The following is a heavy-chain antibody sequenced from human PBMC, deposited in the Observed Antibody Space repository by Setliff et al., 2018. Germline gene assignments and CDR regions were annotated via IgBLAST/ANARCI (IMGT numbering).Heavy chain of an antibody. CDR3: ARESVAATYNWFDP. CDR1: GFTFSRYW. D-gene: IGHD2-15*01. V-gene: IGHV3-7*01. J-gene: IGHJ5*02. Sequence: PGGSLRLSCAASGFTFSRYWMSWVRQAPGKGLEWVANIKQDGSEKYYVDSVKGRFTISRDNAKNSLYLQMNSLRAEDTAVYYCARESVAATYNWFDPWGQGTLVTVSS. CDR2: IKQDGSEK.